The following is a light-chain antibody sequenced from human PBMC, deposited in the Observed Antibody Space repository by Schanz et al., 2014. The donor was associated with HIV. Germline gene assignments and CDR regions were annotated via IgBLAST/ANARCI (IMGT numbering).Light chain of an antibody. Sequence: ETVLTQSPGSLSLSPGDRATLSCRASQSLTTNYLAWYQQKLGQAPRLLIYGASSRATGIPDRFSGSGSGTDFTLTISRLQSEDFAVYYCQQYNNWLPLTFGGGTKVEIK. CDR2: GAS. CDR1: QSLTTNY. V-gene: IGKV3-20*01. CDR3: QQYNNWLPLT. J-gene: IGKJ4*01.